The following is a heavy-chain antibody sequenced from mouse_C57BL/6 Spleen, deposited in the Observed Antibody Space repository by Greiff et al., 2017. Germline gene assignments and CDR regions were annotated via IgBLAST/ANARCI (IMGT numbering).Heavy chain of an antibody. V-gene: IGHV1-61*01. CDR1: GYTFTSYW. D-gene: IGHD4-1*01. CDR2: IYPSDSET. J-gene: IGHJ3*01. CDR3: ARGELGATWVAY. Sequence: QVQLQQPGAELVRPGSSVKLSCKASGYTFTSYWMDWVKQRPGQGLEWIGNIYPSDSETHYNQKFKDKATLTVDKSSSTAYMQLSSLTSEDSAVYYCARGELGATWVAYWGQGTLVTVSA.